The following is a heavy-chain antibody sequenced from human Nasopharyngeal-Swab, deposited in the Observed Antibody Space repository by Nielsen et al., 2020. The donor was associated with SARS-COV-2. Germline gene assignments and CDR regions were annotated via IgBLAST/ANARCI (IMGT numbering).Heavy chain of an antibody. D-gene: IGHD1-26*01. J-gene: IGHJ6*02. CDR2: IGTAGDT. V-gene: IGHV3-13*01. CDR3: ARDSPGDYYYYGMDV. CDR1: GFTFSSYD. Sequence: GESLKIFCAASGFTFSSYDMHWVRQATGKGLEWVSAIGTAGDTYYPGSVKGRFTISRENAKNSLYLQMNSLRAGDTAVYYCARDSPGDYYYYGMDVWGQGTTVTVSS.